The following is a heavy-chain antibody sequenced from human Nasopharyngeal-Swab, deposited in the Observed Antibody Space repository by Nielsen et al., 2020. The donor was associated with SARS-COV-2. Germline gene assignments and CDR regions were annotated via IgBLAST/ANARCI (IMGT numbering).Heavy chain of an antibody. J-gene: IGHJ5*02. Sequence: GGSLRLSCAASGFTFSSYSMNWVRQAPGKGLEWVSYISSSSTIYYADSVKGRFTISRDNAKNSLYLQMNSLRAEDTAVYYCATQKWFGAWGQGTLVTVSS. CDR2: ISSSSTI. V-gene: IGHV3-48*01. CDR1: GFTFSSYS. CDR3: ATQKWFGA.